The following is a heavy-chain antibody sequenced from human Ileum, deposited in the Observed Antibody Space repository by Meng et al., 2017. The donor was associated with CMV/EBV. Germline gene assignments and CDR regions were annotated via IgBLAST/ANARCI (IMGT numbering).Heavy chain of an antibody. J-gene: IGHJ4*02. CDR2: IRYDGSNK. V-gene: IGHV3-30*02. D-gene: IGHD1-26*01. CDR3: ARGRAVGAD. CDR1: GFTFSSYG. Sequence: GESLKISCAASGFTFSSYGMHWVRQAPGKGLEWVAFIRYDGSNKYYADSVKGRFTISRDNAKNSLYLQMNSLRAEDTAVYYCARGRAVGADWGQGTLVTVSS.